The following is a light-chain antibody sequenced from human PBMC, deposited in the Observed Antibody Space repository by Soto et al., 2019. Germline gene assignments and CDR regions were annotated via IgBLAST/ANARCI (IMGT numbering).Light chain of an antibody. V-gene: IGKV3-15*01. J-gene: IGKJ2*01. CDR1: QSVSSK. CDR3: QQYNDWPPMYT. CDR2: GAS. Sequence: EIVMTQSPATLSLSPGERATLSCRASQSVSSKLAWYQQKPGQAPRLLIYGASTRATGIPVRFSGSGSGTEFTLTISSLQSEDFAVYYCQQYNDWPPMYTFGQGTKLEIK.